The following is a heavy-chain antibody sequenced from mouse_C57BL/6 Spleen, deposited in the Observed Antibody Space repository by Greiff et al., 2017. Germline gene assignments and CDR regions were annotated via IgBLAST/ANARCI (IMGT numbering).Heavy chain of an antibody. CDR3: ARGGFYYYGSSHWYFDV. Sequence: VKLMESGAELARPGASVKLSCKASGYTFTSYGISWVKQRTGQGLEWIGEIYPRSGNTYYNEKFKGKATLTADKSSSTAYMELRSLTSEDSAVYFCARGGFYYYGSSHWYFDVWGTGTTVTVSS. CDR2: IYPRSGNT. V-gene: IGHV1-81*01. D-gene: IGHD1-1*01. J-gene: IGHJ1*03. CDR1: GYTFTSYG.